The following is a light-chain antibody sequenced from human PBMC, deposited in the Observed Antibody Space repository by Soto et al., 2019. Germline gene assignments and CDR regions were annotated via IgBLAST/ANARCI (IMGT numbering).Light chain of an antibody. Sequence: IVLTQYPATLSLSPGERATLSCGASQSVSNSYLAWYQQNPGLAPRLLIYDASSRATGIPDRCSGSGSGTDCTLTLRRLEPEDFALYYGQQYGSSPPYTFGQGPKLESK. J-gene: IGKJ2*01. CDR3: QQYGSSPPYT. CDR2: DAS. V-gene: IGKV3D-20*01. CDR1: QSVSNSY.